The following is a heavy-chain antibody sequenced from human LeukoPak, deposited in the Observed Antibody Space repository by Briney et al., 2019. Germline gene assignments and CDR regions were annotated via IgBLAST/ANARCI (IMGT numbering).Heavy chain of an antibody. J-gene: IGHJ6*03. D-gene: IGHD3-10*01. CDR3: AKDANSGAQYYYYYYYMDV. CDR2: ISGGST. Sequence: GGSLRLSCAASGFTVSSNEMGWVRQAPGKGLEWVSSISGGSTYYADSRKGRFTISRDNSKNTLHLQMNSLRAEDTAVYYCAKDANSGAQYYYYYYYMDVWGKGTTATVSS. V-gene: IGHV3-38-3*01. CDR1: GFTVSSNE.